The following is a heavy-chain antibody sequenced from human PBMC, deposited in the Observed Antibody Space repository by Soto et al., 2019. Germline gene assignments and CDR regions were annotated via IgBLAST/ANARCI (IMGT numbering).Heavy chain of an antibody. J-gene: IGHJ6*02. CDR2: VSYDGSNK. V-gene: IGHV3-30-3*01. Sequence: QVQLVESGGGVVQPGRSLRLSCAASGFTFTSNPMHWVRQAPGKGLEWVAVVSYDGSNKYYADSVKGRFTISRDNSKNTLSLQMNSLRAEDTAVYYCASDPNPAAAAYYYHYGMDVWGQGTTVTVSS. D-gene: IGHD6-13*01. CDR3: ASDPNPAAAAYYYHYGMDV. CDR1: GFTFTSNP.